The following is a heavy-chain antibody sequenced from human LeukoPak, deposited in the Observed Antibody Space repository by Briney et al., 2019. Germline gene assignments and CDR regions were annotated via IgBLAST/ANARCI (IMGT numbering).Heavy chain of an antibody. CDR3: ATDQGVGATNYYYYGMDV. J-gene: IGHJ6*02. CDR2: FDPEDGET. V-gene: IGHV1-24*01. CDR1: GYTLTELS. Sequence: ASVKVSCKVSGYTLTELSVHWVRQAPGKGLEWMGGFDPEDGETIYAQKFQGRVTMTEDTSTDTAYMELSSLRSEDTAVYYCATDQGVGATNYYYYGMDVWGQGTTVTVSS. D-gene: IGHD1-26*01.